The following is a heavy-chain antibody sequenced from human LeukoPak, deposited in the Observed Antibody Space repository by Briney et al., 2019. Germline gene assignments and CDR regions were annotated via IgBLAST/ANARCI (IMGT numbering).Heavy chain of an antibody. CDR1: GFTFSSYA. D-gene: IGHD3-10*01. CDR2: ISGSGGST. CDR3: AKDHGYYGSGSYYDC. Sequence: PGGSLRLSCAASGFTFSSYAMSWVRQAPGKGLEWVSAISGSGGSTYYADSVKGRFTISRDNSKNTLYLQMNSLRAEDTAVYYCAKDHGYYGSGSYYDCWGQGTLVTVSS. J-gene: IGHJ4*02. V-gene: IGHV3-23*01.